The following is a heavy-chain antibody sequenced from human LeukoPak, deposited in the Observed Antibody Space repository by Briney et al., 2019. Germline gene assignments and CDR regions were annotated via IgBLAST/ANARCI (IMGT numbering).Heavy chain of an antibody. V-gene: IGHV1-18*01. Sequence: ASVKVSCKASGYTFTSYGISWVRQAPGQGLEWMGWISAYNGNTNYAQKLQGRVTMTTDTSTSTAYMELSSLRSEDTAVYYCARAPLLWFGELSNPGGAFDIWGQGTMVTVSS. CDR1: GYTFTSYG. J-gene: IGHJ3*02. CDR2: ISAYNGNT. CDR3: ARAPLLWFGELSNPGGAFDI. D-gene: IGHD3-10*01.